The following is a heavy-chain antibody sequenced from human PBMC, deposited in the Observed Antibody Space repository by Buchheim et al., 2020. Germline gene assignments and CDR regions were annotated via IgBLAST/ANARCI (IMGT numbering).Heavy chain of an antibody. Sequence: EVQLVESGGGLVQPGGSLRLSCAASGFTFSSYSMNWVRQAPGKGLEWVSYISSSSSTIYYADSVKGRFTISRDNAKNSLYLQMNSLRAEDTAVYYCAREPYDYIWGSSPTGFDYWGQGTL. J-gene: IGHJ4*02. CDR1: GFTFSSYS. V-gene: IGHV3-48*01. CDR2: ISSSSSTI. CDR3: AREPYDYIWGSSPTGFDY. D-gene: IGHD3-16*01.